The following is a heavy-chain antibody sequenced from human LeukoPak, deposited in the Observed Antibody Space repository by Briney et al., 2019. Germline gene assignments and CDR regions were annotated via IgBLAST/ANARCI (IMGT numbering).Heavy chain of an antibody. D-gene: IGHD1/OR15-1a*01. CDR3: ARGPGTVGLSP. Sequence: SETLSLTCNVSGGSFTNYYWSWIRQTPEKGLEWIGQFNHSGDTSYNPSLRSRVTLSVDRSKNQFSLKVTSVTAADTGVYYCARGPGTVGLSPWGQGTLVTVSS. CDR1: GGSFTNYY. CDR2: FNHSGDT. V-gene: IGHV4-34*01. J-gene: IGHJ5*02.